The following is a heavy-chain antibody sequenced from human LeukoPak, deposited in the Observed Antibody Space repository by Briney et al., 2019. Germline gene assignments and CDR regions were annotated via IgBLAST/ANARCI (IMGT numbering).Heavy chain of an antibody. CDR2: ITADGANT. V-gene: IGHV3-23*01. D-gene: IGHD3-10*01. CDR1: AFTASNYP. Sequence: GVSLRLSCAAYAFTASNYPMNWVRQAPGKGLVCVLVITADGANTYHTDSVKGRFTMYRYKSTNTLYMQMHSLRVEETAIYYCAKDRRYGSGSAGLDYWGQGILVIVSS. CDR3: AKDRRYGSGSAGLDY. J-gene: IGHJ4*02.